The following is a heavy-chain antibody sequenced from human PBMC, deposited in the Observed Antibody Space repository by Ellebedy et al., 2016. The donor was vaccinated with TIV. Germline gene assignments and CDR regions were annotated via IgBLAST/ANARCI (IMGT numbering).Heavy chain of an antibody. V-gene: IGHV4-39*07. CDR2: IYYSGNT. Sequence: MPSETLSLTCIVSAGSISTTEYYWGWIRQSPGKGLEWAGKIYYSGNTFYYPSFKSQVSMSVDTSKKQFSLKLTSVTAADTAVYFCARVSRTRNYFDYWGQGTLVTVSS. CDR3: ARVSRTRNYFDY. J-gene: IGHJ4*02. CDR1: AGSISTTEYY.